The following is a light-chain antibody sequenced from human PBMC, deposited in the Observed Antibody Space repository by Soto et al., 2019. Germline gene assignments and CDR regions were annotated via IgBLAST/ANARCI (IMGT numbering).Light chain of an antibody. V-gene: IGKV1-5*01. J-gene: IGKJ5*01. Sequence: TEMTQFAPPLSASIGDRVTLTCRARHSVSAWVAWYQQTPGKAPKLLISDASKFESGVSSRFRGHVSGTEFTLSISGLQPGDSATYYCQQYNSFPWTFGLGTRLEI. CDR1: HSVSAW. CDR3: QQYNSFPWT. CDR2: DAS.